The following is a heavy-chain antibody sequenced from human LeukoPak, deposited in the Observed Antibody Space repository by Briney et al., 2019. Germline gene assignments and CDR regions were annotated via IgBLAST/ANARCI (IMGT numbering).Heavy chain of an antibody. Sequence: GGSLRLSCAASGFTFSSYWMHWVRQAPGKGLVWVSRINGDGSSSTYADSVKGRFTISRDNAKNTLYLQMNSLRTEDTAVYYCTRNPGMDVWGQGTTVTVSS. CDR1: GFTFSSYW. J-gene: IGHJ6*02. CDR2: INGDGSSS. V-gene: IGHV3-74*01. CDR3: TRNPGMDV.